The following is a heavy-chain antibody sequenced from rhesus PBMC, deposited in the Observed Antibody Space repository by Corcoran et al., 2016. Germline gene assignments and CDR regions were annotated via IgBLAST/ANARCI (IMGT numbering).Heavy chain of an antibody. CDR1: GGSIRSSNC. V-gene: IGHV4-93*02. CDR3: ARLGDYILYYFDY. D-gene: IGHD3-16*01. CDR2: CYGSGGST. J-gene: IGHJ4*01. Sequence: QVQLQESGPAVVKPSETLSLTRAVSGGSIRSSNCWSWIRPSPGKGLGWIGGCYGSGGSTEYNPSLKSRVTISIDTSNNQVSLKLSSVTAADTAVYYCARLGDYILYYFDYWGQGVLVTVSS.